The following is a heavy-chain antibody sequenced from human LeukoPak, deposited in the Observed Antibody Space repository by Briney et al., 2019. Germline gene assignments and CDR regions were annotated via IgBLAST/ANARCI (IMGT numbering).Heavy chain of an antibody. D-gene: IGHD3-10*01. Sequence: GGSLRLSCAVSGFTFRNHWMHWVRQAPGKGLVWVSRVNSDGSSTRYADSVKGRFTISRDNAKNTLYLQMNSLRAEDTAVYYCVRFGEFVLDYWGQGTVVTVSS. CDR1: GFTFRNHW. CDR2: VNSDGSST. CDR3: VRFGEFVLDY. V-gene: IGHV3-74*01. J-gene: IGHJ4*02.